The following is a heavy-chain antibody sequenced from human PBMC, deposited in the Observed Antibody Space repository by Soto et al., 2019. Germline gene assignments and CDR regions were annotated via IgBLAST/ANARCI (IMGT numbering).Heavy chain of an antibody. D-gene: IGHD1-26*01. V-gene: IGHV3-48*02. J-gene: IGHJ4*02. CDR3: ARVSRTWEDDY. CDR2: ISRGSDTI. CDR1: GFTFSDYG. Sequence: EVQLVESGGGLVQPGGSLRLSCAASGFTFSDYGVNWVRQAPGKGLEWISYISRGSDTIYYADSVMGRFTISRDDAKNSLFLQMNSLRDVDTAVYYCARVSRTWEDDYWGQGTLVTVSS.